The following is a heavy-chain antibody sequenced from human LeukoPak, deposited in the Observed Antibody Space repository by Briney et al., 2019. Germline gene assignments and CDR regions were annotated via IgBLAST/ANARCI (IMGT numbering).Heavy chain of an antibody. Sequence: QPGGSLRLSCAASGFTFSSYGMSWVRQAPGKGLEWVSLIRSSGDNTYYADSVKGRFTISRDNSKNTVYLQVNTLRAEDTAVYYCAKDQGCTSSNCYLHFDYWGQGTLVTVSS. CDR3: AKDQGCTSSNCYLHFDY. J-gene: IGHJ4*02. CDR2: IRSSGDNT. V-gene: IGHV3-23*01. D-gene: IGHD2-2*01. CDR1: GFTFSSYG.